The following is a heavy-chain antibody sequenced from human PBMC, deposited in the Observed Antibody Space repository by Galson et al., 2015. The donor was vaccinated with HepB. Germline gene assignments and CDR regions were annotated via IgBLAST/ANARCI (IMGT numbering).Heavy chain of an antibody. CDR3: AKGSSYGDLFDY. D-gene: IGHD4-17*01. CDR2: VRFDGSDK. J-gene: IGHJ4*02. CDR1: GFTFSSYG. V-gene: IGHV3-30*02. Sequence: SLRLSCAASGFTFSSYGMHWVRQPPGKGLEWVAFVRFDGSDKYYADSVRGPFTISRDNSKNMLYLQMNSLRAEDTAVYYCAKGSSYGDLFDYWGQGTLVTVSS.